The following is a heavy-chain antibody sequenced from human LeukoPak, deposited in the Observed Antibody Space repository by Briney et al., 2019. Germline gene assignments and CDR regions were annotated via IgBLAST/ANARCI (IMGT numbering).Heavy chain of an antibody. CDR1: GGSISSYY. V-gene: IGHV4-4*07. CDR3: ARDKSVDFWSGYYTLFDY. Sequence: SETLSLTCTVSGGSISSYYWSWIRQPAGKGLEWIGRIYTSGSTNYNPSLKSRVTMSVDTSKNQFSLKLSSVTAADTAVYYCARDKSVDFWSGYYTLFDYRGQGTPVTVSS. J-gene: IGHJ4*02. CDR2: IYTSGST. D-gene: IGHD3-3*01.